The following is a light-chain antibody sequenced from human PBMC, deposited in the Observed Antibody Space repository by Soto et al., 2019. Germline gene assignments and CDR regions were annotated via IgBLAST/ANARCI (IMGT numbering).Light chain of an antibody. CDR1: QSIRND. CDR3: LHHNSYLALS. CDR2: AAS. V-gene: IGKV1-17*01. J-gene: IGKJ4*01. Sequence: DLQMTQSPSSLSASVGDRVTITCRASQSIRNDLGWYQQKSGKAPRRLIYAASTLQTGVPSRFSGSGSGREFTLTISGMQPEDFATYYCLHHNSYLALSFGGGTKVE.